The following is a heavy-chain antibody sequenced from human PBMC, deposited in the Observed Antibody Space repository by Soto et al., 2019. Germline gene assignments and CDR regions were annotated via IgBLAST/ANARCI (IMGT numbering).Heavy chain of an antibody. D-gene: IGHD3-22*01. CDR1: GGSISSCGYS. CDR3: ASAPHSYDSSGYYYGFLGFDY. J-gene: IGHJ4*02. V-gene: IGHV4-30-2*01. Sequence: PSETLSLTCAVSGGSISSCGYSWSWIRQPPGKGLEWIGYIYHSGSTYYNPSLKSRVTISVDRSKNQFSLKLSSVTAADTAVYYCASAPHSYDSSGYYYGFLGFDYWCQGTLVTVSS. CDR2: IYHSGST.